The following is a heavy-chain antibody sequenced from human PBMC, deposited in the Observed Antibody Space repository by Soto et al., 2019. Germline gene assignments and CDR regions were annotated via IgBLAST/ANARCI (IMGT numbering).Heavy chain of an antibody. J-gene: IGHJ4*02. Sequence: SETLSLTCTVSGGSISSYYWSWIRQPPGKGLEWIGYIYYSGSTNYNPSLKSRVTISVDTSKNQFSLKLSSVTAADTAVYYCARYLVPPYDFWSGYYGYYFDYWGQGTLVTVSS. V-gene: IGHV4-59*01. CDR1: GGSISSYY. D-gene: IGHD3-3*01. CDR3: ARYLVPPYDFWSGYYGYYFDY. CDR2: IYYSGST.